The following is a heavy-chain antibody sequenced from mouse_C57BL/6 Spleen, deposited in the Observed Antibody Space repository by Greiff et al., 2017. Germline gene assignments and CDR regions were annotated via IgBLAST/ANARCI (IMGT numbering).Heavy chain of an antibody. J-gene: IGHJ2*01. V-gene: IGHV14-1*01. Sequence: VQLQQSGAELVRPGASVKLSCTASGFNIKDYYMHWVKQRPEQGLEWIGRIDPEAGDTEYAPKFQGKATMTADTSSNTAYLQLSSLTSEDTAVYYCTRGATVVAKGYFDYWGQGTTLTVSA. CDR2: IDPEAGDT. CDR1: GFNIKDYY. CDR3: TRGATVVAKGYFDY. D-gene: IGHD1-1*01.